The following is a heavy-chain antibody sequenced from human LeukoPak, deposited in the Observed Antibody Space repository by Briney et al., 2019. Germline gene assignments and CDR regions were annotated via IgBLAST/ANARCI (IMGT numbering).Heavy chain of an antibody. D-gene: IGHD3-9*01. J-gene: IGHJ4*02. V-gene: IGHV3-30*18. Sequence: GGSLRLSCAASGFTFSGYGMHWVRQAAGKGLEWVAVISYDGSNKYYADSVKGRFTISRDNSKNTLYLQMNSLRAEDTAVYYCAKVSWLRGDYWGQGTIVTVSS. CDR2: ISYDGSNK. CDR3: AKVSWLRGDY. CDR1: GFTFSGYG.